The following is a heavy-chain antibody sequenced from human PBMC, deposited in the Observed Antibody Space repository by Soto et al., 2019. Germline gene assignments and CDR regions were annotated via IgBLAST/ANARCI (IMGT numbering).Heavy chain of an antibody. CDR2: IIPIFGTA. D-gene: IGHD5-18*01. V-gene: IGHV1-69*01. CDR1: GGTFSSYA. Sequence: QVPLVQSGAEVKKPGSSVKVSCKASGGTFSSYAISWVRQAPGQGLEWMGGIIPIFGTANYAQKFQGRVTITADESTSTAYMELSSLRSEDTAVYYCARDMKPGYSYGYGWFDPWGQGTLVTVSS. CDR3: ARDMKPGYSYGYGWFDP. J-gene: IGHJ5*02.